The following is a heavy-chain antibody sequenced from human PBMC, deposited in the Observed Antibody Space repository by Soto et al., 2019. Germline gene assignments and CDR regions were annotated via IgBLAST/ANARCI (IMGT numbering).Heavy chain of an antibody. CDR1: GFTFSSYE. J-gene: IGHJ6*02. Sequence: EVQLVVSGGGLVQPGGSLRLSCAASGFTFSSYEMNWVRQVPGKGLEWVSYISSSGSTIYYADSVKGRFTISRDNAKNSLYLQMNSLRAEDTAVYYCARNIGYCSGGSCYSLYYYGMDVWGQGTTVTVSS. CDR3: ARNIGYCSGGSCYSLYYYGMDV. D-gene: IGHD2-15*01. CDR2: ISSSGSTI. V-gene: IGHV3-48*03.